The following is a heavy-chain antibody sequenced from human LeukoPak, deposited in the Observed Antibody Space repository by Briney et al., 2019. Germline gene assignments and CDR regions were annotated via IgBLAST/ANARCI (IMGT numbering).Heavy chain of an antibody. CDR3: AREKYQLLSNYYYYGMDV. Sequence: GGSLRLSCAASGFTFSSYAMHWVRQAPGKGLEWVAVISYDGSNKYYADSVKGRFTISRDNSKNTLYLQMNSLRAEDAAVYYCAREKYQLLSNYYYYGMDVWGQGTTVTVSS. J-gene: IGHJ6*02. V-gene: IGHV3-30-3*01. CDR1: GFTFSSYA. CDR2: ISYDGSNK. D-gene: IGHD2-2*01.